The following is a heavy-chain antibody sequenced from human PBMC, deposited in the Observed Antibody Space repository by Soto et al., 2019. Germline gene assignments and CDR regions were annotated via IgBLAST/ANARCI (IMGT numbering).Heavy chain of an antibody. D-gene: IGHD3-22*01. CDR2: ISGSGGST. CDR1: GFTFSSDA. V-gene: IGHV3-23*01. Sequence: GGSLRLSCAASGFTFSSDAMSWVRQAPGKGLEWVSAISGSGGSTYYADSVKGRFTISRDNSKNTLYLQMNSLRAEDTAVYYCAKDLLKSSSGYYFDYWGQGTLVTVSS. J-gene: IGHJ4*02. CDR3: AKDLLKSSSGYYFDY.